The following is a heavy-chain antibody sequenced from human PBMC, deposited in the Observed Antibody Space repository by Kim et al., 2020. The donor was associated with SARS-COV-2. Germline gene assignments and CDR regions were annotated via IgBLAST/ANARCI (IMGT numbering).Heavy chain of an antibody. CDR1: GFTFSSYG. CDR3: ARDIGSYSSGWIYYYYGMDV. J-gene: IGHJ6*02. D-gene: IGHD6-19*01. CDR2: ISYDGSNK. Sequence: GGSLRLSCAASGFTFSSYGMHWVRQAPGKGLEWVAVISYDGSNKNYADSVKGRFTISRDNSKNTLYLQMNSLRAEDTAVYYCARDIGSYSSGWIYYYYGMDVWGQGTTVTVSS. V-gene: IGHV3-30-3*01.